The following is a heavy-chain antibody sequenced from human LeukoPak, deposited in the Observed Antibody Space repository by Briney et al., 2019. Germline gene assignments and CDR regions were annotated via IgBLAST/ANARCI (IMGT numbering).Heavy chain of an antibody. CDR1: GGSFSGYY. Sequence: SETLSLTCAVYGGSFSGYYWSWIRQPPGKGLEWIGEINHSGSTNYNPSLKSRVTISVDTSKNQFSLKLSSVTAADTAVYYCARGDYERYFDLWGRGTLVTVSS. V-gene: IGHV4-34*01. CDR3: ARGDYERYFDL. J-gene: IGHJ2*01. CDR2: INHSGST. D-gene: IGHD4-17*01.